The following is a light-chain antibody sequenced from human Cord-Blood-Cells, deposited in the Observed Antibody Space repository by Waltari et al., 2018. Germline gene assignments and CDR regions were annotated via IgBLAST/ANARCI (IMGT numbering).Light chain of an antibody. CDR3: CSYAGSYTLV. CDR1: SSDVGGYTY. CDR2: DVS. Sequence: QSHLTQPRSVSGSPGQSVTISCTGTSSDVGGYTYVYCYQQHPGKAPNIMMYDVSKRPSGVPDRFSGSKSGNTASLTISGLQAEDEADYYCCSYAGSYTLVFGGGTKLTVL. J-gene: IGLJ3*02. V-gene: IGLV2-11*01.